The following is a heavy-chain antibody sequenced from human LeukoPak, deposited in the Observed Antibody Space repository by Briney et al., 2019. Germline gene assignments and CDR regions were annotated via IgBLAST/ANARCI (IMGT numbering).Heavy chain of an antibody. V-gene: IGHV3-30*18. CDR1: GFTFSSYS. D-gene: IGHD6-19*01. J-gene: IGHJ4*02. Sequence: PGGSLRLSCAASGFTFSSYSMNWVRQAPGKGLEWVAVISYDGSNKLYADSVKGRFTISRDNSKNTLFVQMNSLRAEDTAVYYCAKDGHGNGWSRFYYFDYWGQGTLVTVSS. CDR2: ISYDGSNK. CDR3: AKDGHGNGWSRFYYFDY.